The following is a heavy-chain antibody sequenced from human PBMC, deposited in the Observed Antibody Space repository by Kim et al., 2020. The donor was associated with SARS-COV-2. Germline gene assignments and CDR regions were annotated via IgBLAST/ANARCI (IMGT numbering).Heavy chain of an antibody. Sequence: SETLSLTCAVYGGSFSGYYWSWIRQPPGKGLEWIGEINHSGSTNYNPSLKSRVTISVDTSKNQFSLKLSSVTAADTAVYYCARGKRRGDIAVAGIIMYFQHWGQGTLVTVSS. D-gene: IGHD6-19*01. CDR2: INHSGST. J-gene: IGHJ1*01. CDR1: GGSFSGYY. V-gene: IGHV4-34*01. CDR3: ARGKRRGDIAVAGIIMYFQH.